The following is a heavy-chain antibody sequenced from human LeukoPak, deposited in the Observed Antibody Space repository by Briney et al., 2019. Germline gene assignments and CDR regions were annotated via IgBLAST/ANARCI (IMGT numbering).Heavy chain of an antibody. D-gene: IGHD6-13*01. V-gene: IGHV4-59*01. CDR2: IYYTGST. J-gene: IGHJ4*02. CDR1: GGSINNYY. Sequence: SETLSLACTVSGGSINNYYWSWIRRPPGKGLEWIGYIYYTGSTNYNPSLKSRVTISVDTSKNQFSLKLSSVTAADTAVYYCARIKAGSRVLDYWGQGTLVTVSS. CDR3: ARIKAGSRVLDY.